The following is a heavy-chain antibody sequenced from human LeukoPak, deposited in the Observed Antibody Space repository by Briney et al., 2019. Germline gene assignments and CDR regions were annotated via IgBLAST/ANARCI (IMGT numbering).Heavy chain of an antibody. J-gene: IGHJ4*02. CDR2: MNPNSGNT. Sequence: ASVKVSCKASGYTFTSYDINWVRQATGQGLEWMGWMNPNSGNTGYTQKFQGRVTMTRNASISTAYMELSSLRSEDTAVYYCARVEYSSSGDYFDYWGQGTLVTVSS. CDR3: ARVEYSSSGDYFDY. V-gene: IGHV1-8*01. D-gene: IGHD6-6*01. CDR1: GYTFTSYD.